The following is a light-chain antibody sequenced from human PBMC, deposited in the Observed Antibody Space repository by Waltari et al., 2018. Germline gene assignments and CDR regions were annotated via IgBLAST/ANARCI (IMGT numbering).Light chain of an antibody. Sequence: QSALTQPASVSGSPGQSITISCAGTSSDVGYYNYVSWYQQHPGKAPKLMIYDVSNRPSGVSNRFSASKSGNTASLTISGLQAEDEADYHCSSYTRSSTYVFGAGTRVTVL. J-gene: IGLJ1*01. CDR2: DVS. V-gene: IGLV2-14*03. CDR1: SSDVGYYNY. CDR3: SSYTRSSTYV.